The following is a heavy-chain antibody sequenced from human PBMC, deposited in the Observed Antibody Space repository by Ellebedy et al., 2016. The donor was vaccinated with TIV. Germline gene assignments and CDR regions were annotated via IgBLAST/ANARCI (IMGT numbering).Heavy chain of an antibody. CDR2: SRRDNGAT. Sequence: PGGSLRLSCAASGFSISDYFMTWVRQAPGKGLEWISYSRRDNGATFYAGSLKGRFTISRDNANNSLVLQMNSLRVEDTAIYYCARVEMERGLGIPGALDYWGRGTLVTVSS. CDR1: GFSISDYF. CDR3: ARVEMERGLGIPGALDY. J-gene: IGHJ4*02. D-gene: IGHD1-1*01. V-gene: IGHV3-11*01.